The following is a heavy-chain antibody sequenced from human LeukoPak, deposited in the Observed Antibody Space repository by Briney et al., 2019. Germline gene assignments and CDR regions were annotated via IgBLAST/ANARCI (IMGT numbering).Heavy chain of an antibody. J-gene: IGHJ4*02. Sequence: PSETLSLTCTVSGGSISSSSYYWGWIRQPPGKGLEWIGSIYYSASTYYNPSLTSRVTISVDTSKNQFSLKLSSVTAADTAVYYCARPYYGSESPFDYWGQGTLVTVSS. V-gene: IGHV4-39*01. CDR2: IYYSAST. CDR1: GGSISSSSYY. D-gene: IGHD3-10*01. CDR3: ARPYYGSESPFDY.